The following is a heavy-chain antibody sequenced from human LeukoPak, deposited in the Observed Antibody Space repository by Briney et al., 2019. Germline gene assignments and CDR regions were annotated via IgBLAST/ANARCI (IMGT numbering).Heavy chain of an antibody. Sequence: SETLSLTCAVYGGSFSGYYWSWIRQPPGKGLEWIGEINHSGSTNHNPSLKSRVTISVDTSKNQSSLKLSSVTAADTAVYYCARGSNYYGSGSYYNIAASPFDYWGQGTLVTVSS. CDR2: INHSGST. D-gene: IGHD3-10*01. CDR3: ARGSNYYGSGSYYNIAASPFDY. CDR1: GGSFSGYY. J-gene: IGHJ4*02. V-gene: IGHV4-34*01.